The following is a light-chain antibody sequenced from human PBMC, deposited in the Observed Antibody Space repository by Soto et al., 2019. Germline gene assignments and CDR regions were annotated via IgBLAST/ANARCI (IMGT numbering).Light chain of an antibody. CDR2: GAS. Sequence: EIVMTQSPATLSLSPGERAALSCRASQSINSELAWYQQKPGQPPRLLNYGASTRATGVPARFTGSESGSEFTLTISGLQSEDFAVYYCQQGHNLPLTFGQGTMLEI. V-gene: IGKV3-15*01. J-gene: IGKJ2*01. CDR3: QQGHNLPLT. CDR1: QSINSE.